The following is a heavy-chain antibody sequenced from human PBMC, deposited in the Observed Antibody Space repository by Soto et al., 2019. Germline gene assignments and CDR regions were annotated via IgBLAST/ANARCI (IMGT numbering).Heavy chain of an antibody. CDR1: GFTFTSYV. D-gene: IGHD4-4*01. V-gene: IGHV3-23*01. J-gene: IGHJ4*02. CDR2: ISGGGSNT. Sequence: GGSLRLSFAASGFTFTSYVMAWVRQAAGKGLESGSGISGGGSNTFYADSAKGRFTVSRDNSKNTLLLQVNGLGAEDTAVYYCAKDSNKYSSSLRGRYFDYWGQGIGVTVSS. CDR3: AKDSNKYSSSLRGRYFDY.